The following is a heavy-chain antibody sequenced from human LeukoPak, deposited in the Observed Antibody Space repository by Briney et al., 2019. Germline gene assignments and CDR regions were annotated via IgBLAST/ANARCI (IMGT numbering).Heavy chain of an antibody. D-gene: IGHD3-22*01. Sequence: SETLSLTCTVSGGSISSYYWSWIRQPAGKGLEWIGRIYTSGSTNYNPSLKSRVTISVDTSKNQFSLKLSSVTAADTAVYYCARVPPPTVDSSGYSKYYFDYRGQGTLVTVSS. J-gene: IGHJ4*02. V-gene: IGHV4-4*07. CDR3: ARVPPPTVDSSGYSKYYFDY. CDR2: IYTSGST. CDR1: GGSISSYY.